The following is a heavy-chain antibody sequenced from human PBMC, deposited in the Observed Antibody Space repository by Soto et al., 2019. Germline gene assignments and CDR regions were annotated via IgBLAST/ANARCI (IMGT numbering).Heavy chain of an antibody. CDR2: IIPILGIA. V-gene: IGHV1-69*08. CDR3: ARDPGVLRFLEWFDY. CDR1: GGTFSSYT. D-gene: IGHD3-3*01. J-gene: IGHJ4*02. Sequence: QVQLVQSGAEVKKPGSSVKVSCKASGGTFSSYTISWVRQAPGQGLEWMGRIIPILGIANYAQKLQGRVTITADKSTSTAYMELSSLRSEDTAVYYCARDPGVLRFLEWFDYWGQGTLVTVSS.